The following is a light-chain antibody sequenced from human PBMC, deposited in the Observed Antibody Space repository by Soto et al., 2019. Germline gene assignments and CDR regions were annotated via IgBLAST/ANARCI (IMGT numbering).Light chain of an antibody. J-gene: IGLJ1*01. CDR3: VARDDSLSGFV. V-gene: IGLV1-47*01. CDR1: SSNIGSNY. Sequence: QSVLTQPPSASGTPGQRVTISCSGSSSNIGSNYVSWYQQLPGTAPRLLIYRNNQRPSGVPDRFSGSKSGTSASLAISGLRSEDEAGYYCVARDDSLSGFVFGTGTKVTVL. CDR2: RNN.